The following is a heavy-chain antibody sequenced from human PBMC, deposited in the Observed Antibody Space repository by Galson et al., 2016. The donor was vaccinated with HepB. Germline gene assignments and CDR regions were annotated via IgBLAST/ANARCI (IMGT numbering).Heavy chain of an antibody. D-gene: IGHD1-26*01. CDR3: ARDGRWELLVGGFDY. CDR2: IKEDGSEG. CDR1: GFTFSNAW. Sequence: SLRLSCAASGFTFSNAWMNWVRQAPGKGLEWVALIKEDGSEGYYLDSLKGRFTVSRDNAKNSLYLQMNTLRAEDTAVYYCARDGRWELLVGGFDYWGQGTLVTVSS. V-gene: IGHV3-7*03. J-gene: IGHJ4*02.